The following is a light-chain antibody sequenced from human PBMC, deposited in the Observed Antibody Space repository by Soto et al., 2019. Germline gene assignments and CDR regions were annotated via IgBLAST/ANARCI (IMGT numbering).Light chain of an antibody. CDR1: QSISSY. J-gene: IGKJ4*01. CDR3: KQSYSTPT. Sequence: EIQMTHSPSSLSGSVGDRVTITCRASQSISSYLNWYQQKPGKDPKLLIYAASSLQSGVPSRFSGRGSRTDFPLTISSLQPEDFATYYCKQSYSTPTFGKGTKVDIK. V-gene: IGKV1-39*01. CDR2: AAS.